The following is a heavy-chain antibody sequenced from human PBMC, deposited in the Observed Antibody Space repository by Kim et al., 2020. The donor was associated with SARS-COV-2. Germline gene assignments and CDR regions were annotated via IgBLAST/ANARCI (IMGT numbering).Heavy chain of an antibody. J-gene: IGHJ6*02. CDR1: GGSISSSNW. D-gene: IGHD2-21*02. Sequence: SETLSLTCAVSGGSISSSNWWSWVRQPPGKGLEWIGEIYHSGSTNYNPSLKSRVTISVDKSKNQFSLKLSSVTAADTAVYYCAKVVVTATRGYYGMDVWGQGTTVTVSS. CDR3: AKVVVTATRGYYGMDV. V-gene: IGHV4-4*02. CDR2: IYHSGST.